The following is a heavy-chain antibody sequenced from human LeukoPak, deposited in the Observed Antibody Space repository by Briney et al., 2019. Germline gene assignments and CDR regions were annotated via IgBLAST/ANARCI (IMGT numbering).Heavy chain of an antibody. V-gene: IGHV4-59*12. CDR3: ARGRRDIVVVVAATQTRGFDY. Sequence: SETLSLTCTVSGGSISSYYWSWIRQPPGKGLEWIGYIYYSGSTNYNPSLKSRVTISVDTSKNQFSLKLSSVTAADTAVYYCARGRRDIVVVVAATQTRGFDYWGQGTLVTVSS. CDR2: IYYSGST. CDR1: GGSISSYY. J-gene: IGHJ4*02. D-gene: IGHD2-15*01.